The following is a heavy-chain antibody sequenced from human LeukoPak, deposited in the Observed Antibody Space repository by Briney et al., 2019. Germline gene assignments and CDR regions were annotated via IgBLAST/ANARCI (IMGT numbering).Heavy chain of an antibody. J-gene: IGHJ6*02. D-gene: IGHD3-10*01. CDR1: GYSISSGSY. Sequence: SETLSLTCTVSGYSISSGSYWSWIRQPPGKGLEWIGYIYYSGSANYSPSLKSRVTISLDTSQNQISLNLTSVTAADTAVYYCARSSGSGSRNYYYYPLDVWGQGTTVTVSS. CDR3: ARSSGSGSRNYYYYPLDV. V-gene: IGHV4-61*01. CDR2: IYYSGSA.